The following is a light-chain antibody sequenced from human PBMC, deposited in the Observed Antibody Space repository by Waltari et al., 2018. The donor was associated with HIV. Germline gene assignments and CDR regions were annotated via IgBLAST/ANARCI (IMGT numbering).Light chain of an antibody. CDR3: QQYSNWPRT. CDR2: GAS. CDR1: QSVSSN. J-gene: IGKJ1*01. Sequence: EIVMTQSPATLSVSPGERVTLSCRASQSVSSNLAWYQQKPGQAPRLLIYGASTRTTGIPARFSGSGSGTEFTLTISSLQSEDFAVYYCQQYSNWPRTFGQGTKVEIK. V-gene: IGKV3-15*01.